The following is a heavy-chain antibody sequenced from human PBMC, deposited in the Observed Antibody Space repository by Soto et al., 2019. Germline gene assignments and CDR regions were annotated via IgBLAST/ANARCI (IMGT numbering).Heavy chain of an antibody. V-gene: IGHV1-69*13. CDR1: GGTFSSYA. Sequence: SVKVSCKASGGTFSSYAISWVRQAPGQGLEWMGGIIPIFGTANYAQKFQGRVTITADESTSTAYMELSSLRSEDTAVYYCAGKYYGSGSDTRARPYYYYGMDVWGQGTTVTVSS. J-gene: IGHJ6*02. CDR3: AGKYYGSGSDTRARPYYYYGMDV. D-gene: IGHD3-10*01. CDR2: IIPIFGTA.